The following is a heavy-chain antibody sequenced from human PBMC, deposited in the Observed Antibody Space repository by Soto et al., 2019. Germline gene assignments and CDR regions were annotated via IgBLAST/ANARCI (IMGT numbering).Heavy chain of an antibody. CDR1: GYTFTSYG. CDR3: AREPWFDP. J-gene: IGHJ5*02. Sequence: ASVKVSCKASGYTFTSYGISWVRQAPGQGLEWMGWISAYNGNTNYAQKFQGRVTITRDTSASTAYMELSSLRSEDTAVYYCAREPWFDPWGQGTLVTVSS. V-gene: IGHV1-18*01. CDR2: ISAYNGNT.